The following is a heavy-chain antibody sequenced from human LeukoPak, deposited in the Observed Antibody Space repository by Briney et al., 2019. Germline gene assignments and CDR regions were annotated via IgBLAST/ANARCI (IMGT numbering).Heavy chain of an antibody. CDR1: GFTLSNAW. D-gene: IGHD3-10*01. J-gene: IGHJ4*02. CDR3: TTAMVRGVRAPDY. CDR2: IKSKTDGGTT. Sequence: GGSLRLSCAASGFTLSNAWMRWVRQAPGKGLEWVGRIKSKTDGGTTDYAAPVKGRFTISRDDSKNTLYLQMNSLKTEDTAVYYCTTAMVRGVRAPDYWGQGTLVTVSS. V-gene: IGHV3-15*01.